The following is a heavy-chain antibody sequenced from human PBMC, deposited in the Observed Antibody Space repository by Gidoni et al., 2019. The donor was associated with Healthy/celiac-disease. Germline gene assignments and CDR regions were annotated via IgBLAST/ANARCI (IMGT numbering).Heavy chain of an antibody. Sequence: QVQLVQSGAEVKKPGASVKVSCKASGYTFITYFIHWLRQAPGQGLEWMGIINPSGGSTSYAQKFRGRVTVTRDTSTSTVYMELSSLRSEDTAVYYCARASFAVMASCAFDIWGQGTMVTVSS. CDR3: ARASFAVMASCAFDI. J-gene: IGHJ3*02. CDR1: GYTFITYF. CDR2: INPSGGST. V-gene: IGHV1-46*01. D-gene: IGHD2-21*01.